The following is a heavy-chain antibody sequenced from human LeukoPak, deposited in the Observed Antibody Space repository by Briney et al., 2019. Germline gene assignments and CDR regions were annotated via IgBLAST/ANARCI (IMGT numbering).Heavy chain of an antibody. J-gene: IGHJ6*02. V-gene: IGHV4-4*07. CDR1: GGSISSYY. Sequence: KPSETLSLTCTVSGGSISSYYWSWIRQPAGKGLEWIGRIYTSGSTNYNPSLKSRVTMSVDTSKNQFSLKLSSVTAADTAVYYCARVVAAAGRHYYGMDVWGQGTTVTVSS. D-gene: IGHD6-13*01. CDR2: IYTSGST. CDR3: ARVVAAAGRHYYGMDV.